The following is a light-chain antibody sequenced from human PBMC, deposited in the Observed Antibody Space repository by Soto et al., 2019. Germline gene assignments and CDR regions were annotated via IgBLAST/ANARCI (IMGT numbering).Light chain of an antibody. J-gene: IGKJ5*01. V-gene: IGKV1-9*01. CDR1: QGLSSD. CDR2: AAS. CDR3: QHLNSYQIT. Sequence: DIQLTQSPSFLSASVGDRVTITCRASQGLSSDLAWYQQKPGKAPKLLIYAASTLQSGVPSRFSGSGCGTEFNLTISSLQPEDFATYYCQHLNSYQITFGQGTRLEMK.